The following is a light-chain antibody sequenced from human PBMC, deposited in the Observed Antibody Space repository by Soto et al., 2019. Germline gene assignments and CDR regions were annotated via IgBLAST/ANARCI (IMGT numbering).Light chain of an antibody. Sequence: IQMTQSPSSLSASVGDRVTISCRASQGIGNALGWYQQKAGKAPKLLIYAASSLQSGVPSRFSGSGSGTDFTLTISSLQPEDFASYYCQQSFSTPPTFGQGTKVDI. V-gene: IGKV1-39*01. CDR3: QQSFSTPPT. CDR1: QGIGNA. J-gene: IGKJ1*01. CDR2: AAS.